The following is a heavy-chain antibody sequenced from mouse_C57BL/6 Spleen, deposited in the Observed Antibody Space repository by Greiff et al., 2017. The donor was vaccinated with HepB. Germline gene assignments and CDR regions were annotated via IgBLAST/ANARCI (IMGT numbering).Heavy chain of an antibody. CDR2: IDPSDSYT. Sequence: VQLQQPGAELVKPGASVKLSCTASGYTFTSYWMQWVKQRPGQGLEWIGEIDPSDSYTNYNQKFKGQATLTVDTSTSTAYMQLSSLTSEDSAVYYWGSGSYYYGGYWGQGTTLTVSS. CDR1: GYTFTSYW. CDR3: GSGSYYYGGY. J-gene: IGHJ2*01. V-gene: IGHV1-50*01. D-gene: IGHD1-1*01.